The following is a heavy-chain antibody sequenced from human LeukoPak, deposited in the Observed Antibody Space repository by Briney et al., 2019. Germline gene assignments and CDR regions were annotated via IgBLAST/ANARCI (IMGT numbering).Heavy chain of an antibody. CDR1: GYTFTSYD. J-gene: IGHJ4*02. CDR2: MNPNSGNT. V-gene: IGHV1-8*01. CDR3: ARMSSSWYSTSYDY. Sequence: ASVKVSCKASGYTFTSYDINWVRLATGQGLEWMGWMNPNSGNTGYAQKFQGRVTMTRNTSISTAYMELSSLRSEDTAVYYCARMSSSWYSTSYDYWGQGTLVTVSS. D-gene: IGHD6-13*01.